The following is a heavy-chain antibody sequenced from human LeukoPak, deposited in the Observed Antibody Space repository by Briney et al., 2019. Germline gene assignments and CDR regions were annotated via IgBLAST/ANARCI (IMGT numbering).Heavy chain of an antibody. CDR2: IYHSGST. CDR3: ARDEGSQNDY. Sequence: SETLSLTCTVSGYSISSGYYWGWIRQPPGKGLEWIGSIYHSGSTYYNPSLKSRVTISVDTSKNQFSLKLSFVTAADTAVYYCARDEGSQNDYWGQGTLVTVSS. D-gene: IGHD6-19*01. J-gene: IGHJ4*02. CDR1: GYSISSGYY. V-gene: IGHV4-38-2*02.